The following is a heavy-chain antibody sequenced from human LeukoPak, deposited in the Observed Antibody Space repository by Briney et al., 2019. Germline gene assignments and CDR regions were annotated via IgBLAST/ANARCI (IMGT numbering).Heavy chain of an antibody. J-gene: IGHJ3*01. Sequence: VKVSCKASGYTFTSYGISWVRQAPGQGLEWMGWISVYNGNTNYAQKLQRRVTMTTDTSTSTAYMELRSLRSDDAAVYYCAKDSVSQNGIFDPFDLWGQGTLVTVSS. CDR2: ISVYNGNT. D-gene: IGHD2-15*01. V-gene: IGHV1-18*01. CDR3: AKDSVSQNGIFDPFDL. CDR1: GYTFTSYG.